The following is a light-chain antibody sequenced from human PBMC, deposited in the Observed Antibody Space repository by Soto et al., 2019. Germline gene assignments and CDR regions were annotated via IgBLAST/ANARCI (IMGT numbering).Light chain of an antibody. J-gene: IGLJ2*01. CDR2: EVT. CDR1: SSDVGGYNF. CDR3: TSYAGSNTPVV. V-gene: IGLV2-8*01. Sequence: QSALTQPPSASGSPGQSVSISCTGTSSDVGGYNFVSWYQQHPGKAPKLMIYEVTKRPTGVPDRFSGSKSGNTASLTVSGLQAEDEADYYCTSYAGSNTPVVFGGGTHLTVL.